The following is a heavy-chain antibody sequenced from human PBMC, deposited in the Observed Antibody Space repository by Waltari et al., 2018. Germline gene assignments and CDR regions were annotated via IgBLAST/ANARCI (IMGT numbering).Heavy chain of an antibody. D-gene: IGHD3-10*01. CDR3: ARSGFMDV. V-gene: IGHV3-74*03. CDR2: INPNGNTV. Sequence: EVQLVESGGGLVQPGGSPRLSCAASGFSFSTYWVNWARQVPGEGLVSVARINPNGNTVLYADSVKGRFTISRDNAKNMLYLQMNNLRDDDTAVYYCARSGFMDVWGQGTTVTVSS. CDR1: GFSFSTYW. J-gene: IGHJ6*02.